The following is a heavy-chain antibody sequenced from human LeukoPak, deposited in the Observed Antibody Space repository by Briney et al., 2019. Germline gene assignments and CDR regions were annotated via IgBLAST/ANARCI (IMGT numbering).Heavy chain of an antibody. Sequence: GGSVRLSCVFSGFTFSDYYLTWIRQAPGKRLEGLSYISSSGGTIYSADSLKGRFTIHRHNRKNSLYLHVKSLRAEDTAVYYCARDLFSSQYGSGFGYYYKYGMVVWGQGTTVTVSS. CDR3: ARDLFSSQYGSGFGYYYKYGMVV. D-gene: IGHD3-10*01. CDR2: ISSSGGTI. V-gene: IGHV3-11*01. J-gene: IGHJ6*02. CDR1: GFTFSDYY.